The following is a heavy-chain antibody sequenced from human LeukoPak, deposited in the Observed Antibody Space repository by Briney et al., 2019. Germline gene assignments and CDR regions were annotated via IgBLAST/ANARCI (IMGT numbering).Heavy chain of an antibody. CDR2: IYYSGST. D-gene: IGHD3-3*01. CDR1: GGSISSCY. Sequence: SETLSLTCTVSGGSISSCYWSWIRQPPGKGLEWIGYIYYSGSTNYNPSLKSRVTISVDTSKNQFSLKLSSVTAADTAVYYCARVLHSNYDFWSGYSNWFDPWGQGTLVTVSS. V-gene: IGHV4-59*01. J-gene: IGHJ5*02. CDR3: ARVLHSNYDFWSGYSNWFDP.